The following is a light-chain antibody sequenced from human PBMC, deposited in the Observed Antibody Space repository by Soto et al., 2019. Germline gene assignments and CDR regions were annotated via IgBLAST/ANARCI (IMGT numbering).Light chain of an antibody. CDR3: QQYGSSSLT. J-gene: IGKJ4*01. Sequence: ENVFTQSPGPPSLFPGEKATPSCRASQSVSSSYLAWYQQKPGQAPRLLIYGASSRATGIPDRFSGSGSGTDFTLTISRLEPEDFAVYYCQQYGSSSLTFGGGTKVDIK. CDR1: QSVSSSY. CDR2: GAS. V-gene: IGKV3-20*01.